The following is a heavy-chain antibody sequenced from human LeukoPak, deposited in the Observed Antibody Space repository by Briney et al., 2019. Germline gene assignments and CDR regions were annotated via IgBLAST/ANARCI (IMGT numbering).Heavy chain of an antibody. Sequence: PSETLSLTCAVYGGSFSGYYWSWIRQPPGKGLEWIGEINHSGSTNYNPSLKSRVTISVDTSKNQFSLKLSSVTAADTAVYYCASSGDIAARPQSNWFDPWGQGTLVTVSS. CDR1: GGSFSGYY. J-gene: IGHJ5*02. CDR3: ASSGDIAARPQSNWFDP. CDR2: INHSGST. V-gene: IGHV4-34*01. D-gene: IGHD6-6*01.